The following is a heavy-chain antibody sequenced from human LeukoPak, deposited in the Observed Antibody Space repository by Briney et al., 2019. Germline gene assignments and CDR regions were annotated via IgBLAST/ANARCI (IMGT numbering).Heavy chain of an antibody. J-gene: IGHJ4*02. CDR2: INSDGSST. CDR3: ARADWLSEFDS. Sequence: GGSLRLSCAASGFTFSSYAMSWVRQAPGKGLEWVSRINSDGSSTSYADSVKGRFTISRDNGKNTLYLQMNSLRAEDTAVYYCARADWLSEFDSWGQGTLVTVSS. CDR1: GFTFSSYA. V-gene: IGHV3-74*01. D-gene: IGHD3-9*01.